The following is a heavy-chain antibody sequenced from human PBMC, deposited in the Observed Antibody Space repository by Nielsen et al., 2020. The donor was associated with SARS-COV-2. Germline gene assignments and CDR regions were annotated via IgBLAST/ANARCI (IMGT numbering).Heavy chain of an antibody. V-gene: IGHV3-7*01. Sequence: VRQMPGKGLEWVADINPDGSEKFYVDSVKGRFTISRDNAKSSMSLQMNSLRVEDTAVYYCARDWSRAADVWGQGTMVTVSS. CDR3: ARDWSRAADV. D-gene: IGHD2-15*01. CDR2: INPDGSEK. J-gene: IGHJ3*01.